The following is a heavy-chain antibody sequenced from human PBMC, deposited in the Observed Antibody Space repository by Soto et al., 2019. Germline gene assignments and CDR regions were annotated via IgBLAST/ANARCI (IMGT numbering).Heavy chain of an antibody. D-gene: IGHD1-26*01. V-gene: IGHV3-74*01. J-gene: IGHJ4*02. CDR3: ARDQVGPFDY. CDR2: INSDGSTT. CDR1: GFTFSSSW. Sequence: GGSLRLSCATSGFTFSSSWMHWVRQAPGKGLVWVSRINSDGSTTSYADSVKGRFTISRDNAKNTVYLQMNSLRAEDTAVYYCARDQVGPFDYWGQGTLVTVSS.